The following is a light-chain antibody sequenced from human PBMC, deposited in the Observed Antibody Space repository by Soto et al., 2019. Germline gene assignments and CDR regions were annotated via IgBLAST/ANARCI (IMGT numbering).Light chain of an antibody. J-gene: IGKJ4*01. CDR3: QQYNNWPLT. CDR2: DAS. V-gene: IGKV3-11*01. CDR1: QSVASS. Sequence: IVLTQSPATLSLSPGERATLSCGASQSVASSLAWYQQKPGQAPRLLIYDASNRATGIPARFTGSGSGTDFTLTISSLEPEDFALYYCQQYNNWPLTFGGGTKVEI.